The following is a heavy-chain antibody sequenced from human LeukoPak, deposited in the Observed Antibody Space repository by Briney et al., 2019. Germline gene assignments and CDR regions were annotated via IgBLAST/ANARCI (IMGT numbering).Heavy chain of an antibody. CDR3: ARVRMAYYGMDV. J-gene: IGHJ6*02. CDR1: GFTVSSNY. D-gene: IGHD5-24*01. V-gene: IGHV3-66*01. Sequence: GGSLRLSCAASGFTVSSNYMSWVRQAPGKGLEWVSVIYSGGSTYYADSVKGRFTISRDNSKNTLYLQMNSLRAEDTAVYYCARVRMAYYGMDVWGQGTTVTISS. CDR2: IYSGGST.